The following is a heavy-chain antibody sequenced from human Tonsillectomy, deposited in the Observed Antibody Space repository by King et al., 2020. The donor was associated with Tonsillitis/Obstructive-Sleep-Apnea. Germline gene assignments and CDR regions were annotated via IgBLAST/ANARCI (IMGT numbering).Heavy chain of an antibody. CDR3: ARDMVLEAGGDAFDI. J-gene: IGHJ3*02. Sequence: QLQESGPGLVKPSETLSLTCTVSGGSISSYSWSWMRQPPGKGLEWIGYIYYSGGTNYNPSLNSRITISVDTSKNQFSLKLSSVTAADTAVYYCARDMVLEAGGDAFDIWGQGTMVTVSS. D-gene: IGHD2-8*01. CDR1: GGSISSYS. V-gene: IGHV4-59*01. CDR2: IYYSGGT.